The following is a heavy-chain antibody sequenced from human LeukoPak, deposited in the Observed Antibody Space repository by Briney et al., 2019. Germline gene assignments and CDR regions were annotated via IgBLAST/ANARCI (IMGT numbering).Heavy chain of an antibody. J-gene: IGHJ4*02. D-gene: IGHD5-24*01. CDR3: TRRSTI. CDR2: IKAKIHGETI. V-gene: IGHV3-15*01. CDR1: QFTTFSSY. Sequence: GGSLRLSCEASQFTTFSSYAMNWVRQAPGKGLEWVARIKAKIHGETIDYAAPVRGRFIISRDDSRNTVYLQMNSLKFEDTAMYYCTRRSTIWGRGTRVTVSS.